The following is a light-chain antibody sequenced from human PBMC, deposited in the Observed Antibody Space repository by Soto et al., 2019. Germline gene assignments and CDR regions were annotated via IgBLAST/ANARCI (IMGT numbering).Light chain of an antibody. J-gene: IGKJ1*01. CDR1: QSVTSSY. V-gene: IGKV3-20*01. CDR3: QQYGSTPVT. CDR2: GAS. Sequence: EIVLTQSPGTLSLSPGERATLSCRASQSVTSSYLAWYQQKPGQAPKLPIYGASSRATGIPDRFSGSGSGTDFTLTISRLEPEDFAVYYCQQYGSTPVTFGQGTKVEI.